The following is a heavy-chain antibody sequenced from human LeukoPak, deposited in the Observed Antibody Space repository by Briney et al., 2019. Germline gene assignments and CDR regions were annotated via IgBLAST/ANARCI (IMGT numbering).Heavy chain of an antibody. D-gene: IGHD5-12*01. CDR1: GFTFSSYS. CDR2: ISSSSSYI. CDR3: ASTIVASLWAFDI. Sequence: GGSLRLSCAASGFTFSSYSMNWVRQAPGKGLEWVSCISSSSSYIYYADSVKGRFTISRDNAKNSLYLQMNSLRVEDTAVYYCASTIVASLWAFDIWGQGTMVTVSS. J-gene: IGHJ3*02. V-gene: IGHV3-21*01.